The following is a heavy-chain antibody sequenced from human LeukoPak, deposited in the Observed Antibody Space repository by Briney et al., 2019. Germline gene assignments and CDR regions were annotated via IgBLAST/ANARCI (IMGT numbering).Heavy chain of an antibody. V-gene: IGHV3-7*01. CDR1: GFTFSSYW. Sequence: GGSLRLSCAASGFTFSSYWMSWVRQAPGKGLEWVANIKQDGSEKYYVDSVKGRFTISRDNAKNSLYLQMNSLRAEDTAVYYCASSKGSSGYYYLGYWGQGTLVTVSS. J-gene: IGHJ4*02. CDR2: IKQDGSEK. D-gene: IGHD3-22*01. CDR3: ASSKGSSGYYYLGY.